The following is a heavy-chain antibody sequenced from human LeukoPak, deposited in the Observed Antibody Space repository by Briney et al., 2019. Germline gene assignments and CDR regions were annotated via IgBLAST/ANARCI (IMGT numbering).Heavy chain of an antibody. CDR1: GFTFSNYA. Sequence: PGGSLRLSCAASGFTFSNYAMSWVRQAPGKGLEWVSAISPSADSTSYADSVKGWFAISRDNSKNTVYLQMDSLRAEDTAVYYCAKRESSSSWYNYFDYWGQGTLVTVSS. CDR3: AKRESSSSWYNYFDY. J-gene: IGHJ4*02. V-gene: IGHV3-23*01. CDR2: ISPSADST. D-gene: IGHD6-13*01.